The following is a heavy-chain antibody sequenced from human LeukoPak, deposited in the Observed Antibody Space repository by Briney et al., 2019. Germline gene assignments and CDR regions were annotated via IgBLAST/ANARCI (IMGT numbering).Heavy chain of an antibody. CDR2: ISYSGTT. D-gene: IGHD6-19*01. Sequence: SETLSLTCTVSGASISSYYWSWIRQPPGEGLEWIGYISYSGTTNYSPSLKRRVTISLDTSNNQFSLKLTSVTAADTAIYYCARGARQWPRPAIDIWGQGTMVTVSS. CDR3: ARGARQWPRPAIDI. J-gene: IGHJ3*02. V-gene: IGHV4-59*01. CDR1: GASISSYY.